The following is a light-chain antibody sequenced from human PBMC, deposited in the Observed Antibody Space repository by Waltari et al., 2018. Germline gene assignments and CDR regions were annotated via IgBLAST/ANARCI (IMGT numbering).Light chain of an antibody. CDR3: QQYGSSPRT. V-gene: IGKV3-20*01. J-gene: IGKJ1*01. CDR2: GVA. CDR1: QSVSSSY. Sequence: EIVLTQSPGTLSLSPGERATLSCRASQSVSSSYLAWYQQKPGQAPRLLIYGVASRPTGIPDRFSGSGSGTDFTLTISRLEPEDFAVYYCQQYGSSPRTFGQGTKVEIK.